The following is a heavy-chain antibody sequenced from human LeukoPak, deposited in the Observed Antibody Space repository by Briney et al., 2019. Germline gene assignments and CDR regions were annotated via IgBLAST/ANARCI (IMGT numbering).Heavy chain of an antibody. CDR1: GYTFTSYG. D-gene: IGHD3-10*01. V-gene: IGHV1-18*01. CDR2: ISAYNGNT. J-gene: IGHJ3*02. CDR3: ARAVHDYYGSGSYYRNHAFDI. Sequence: ASVKVSCKASGYTFTSYGISWVRQAPGQGLEGMGWISAYNGNTNYAQKLQGRVTMTTVTSTSTAYMELRSLRSDDTAVYYCARAVHDYYGSGSYYRNHAFDIWGQGTMVTVSS.